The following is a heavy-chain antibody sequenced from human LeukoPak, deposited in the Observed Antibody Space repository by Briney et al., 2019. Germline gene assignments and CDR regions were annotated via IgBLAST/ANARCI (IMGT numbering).Heavy chain of an antibody. Sequence: ASVKVSCKVSGYTLTELSMHWVRQAPGKGLEWMGGFDPEDGETIYAQKFQGRVTMTEDTSTDTAYMELSSLRFEDTAVYYCATGAARGDAFDIWGQGTMVTVSS. CDR3: ATGAARGDAFDI. CDR1: GYTLTELS. V-gene: IGHV1-24*01. CDR2: FDPEDGET. J-gene: IGHJ3*02. D-gene: IGHD6-6*01.